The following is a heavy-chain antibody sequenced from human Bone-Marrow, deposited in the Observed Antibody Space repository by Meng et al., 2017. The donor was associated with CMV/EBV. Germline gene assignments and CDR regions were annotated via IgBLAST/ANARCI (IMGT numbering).Heavy chain of an antibody. Sequence: GTFRSQAISWVRPAPGQGLEWMGGIIPIFATINYAQKFQGRVTITAGRSTSTAYMELSSLRSEDTAMYYCATNYYDSGGYYLKYFQHWGQGTLVTVSS. CDR1: GTFRSQA. CDR2: IIPIFATI. CDR3: ATNYYDSGGYYLKYFQH. V-gene: IGHV1-69*06. D-gene: IGHD3-22*01. J-gene: IGHJ1*01.